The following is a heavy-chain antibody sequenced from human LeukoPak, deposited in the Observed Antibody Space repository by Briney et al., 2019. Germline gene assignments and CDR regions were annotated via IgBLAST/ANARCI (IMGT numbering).Heavy chain of an antibody. CDR1: GGSISSYY. J-gene: IGHJ5*02. CDR2: IYTSGST. CDR3: TSHESYGDANWFDP. V-gene: IGHV4-4*07. Sequence: SETLSLTCTVSGGSISSYYWSWIRQPAGKGLEWIGRIYTSGSTNYNPSLKSRATISVDTSKNQFSLKLSSVTAADTAVYYCTSHESYGDANWFDPWGQGILVTVSS. D-gene: IGHD4/OR15-4a*01.